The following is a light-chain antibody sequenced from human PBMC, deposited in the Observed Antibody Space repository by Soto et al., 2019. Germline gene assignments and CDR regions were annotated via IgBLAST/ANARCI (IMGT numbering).Light chain of an antibody. CDR1: QSISSY. CDR2: DAS. V-gene: IGKV1-33*01. Sequence: IRLTQSPSSLSASTGDGVTIACRASQSISSYFGWYKAKPGKAPKLLIYDASNLETGVQSRFSGSGSGTDFTLTISSLQPEDMATYYCQQYAKLPLTFGGGTKVDI. CDR3: QQYAKLPLT. J-gene: IGKJ4*01.